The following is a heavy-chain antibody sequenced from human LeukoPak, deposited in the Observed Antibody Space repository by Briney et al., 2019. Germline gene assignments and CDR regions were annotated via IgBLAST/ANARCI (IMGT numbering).Heavy chain of an antibody. CDR3: ARGDIVGATNDAFDI. V-gene: IGHV3-11*01. CDR1: GFTFSDYY. CDR2: ISNSGSTI. J-gene: IGHJ3*02. D-gene: IGHD1-26*01. Sequence: GGSLRLSCAASGFTFSDYYMSWIRQAPGKGLEWVSYISNSGSTIYYADSVKGRFTISRDNAKNSLYLQMNSLRAEDTAVYYCARGDIVGATNDAFDIWGQGTMVTVSS.